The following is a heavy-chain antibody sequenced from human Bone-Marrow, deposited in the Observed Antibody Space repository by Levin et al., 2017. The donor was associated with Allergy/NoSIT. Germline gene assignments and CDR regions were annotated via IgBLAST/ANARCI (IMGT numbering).Heavy chain of an antibody. D-gene: IGHD2-2*01. J-gene: IGHJ6*02. CDR3: ARDIVVVPAAISYYYYYGMDV. V-gene: IGHV3-30*04. CDR2: ISYDGSNK. Sequence: GGSLRLSCAASGFTFSSYAMHWVRQAPGKGLEWVAVISYDGSNKYYADSVKGRFTISRDNSKNTLYLQMNSLRDEDTAVYYCARDIVVVPAAISYYYYYGMDVWGQGTTVTVSS. CDR1: GFTFSSYA.